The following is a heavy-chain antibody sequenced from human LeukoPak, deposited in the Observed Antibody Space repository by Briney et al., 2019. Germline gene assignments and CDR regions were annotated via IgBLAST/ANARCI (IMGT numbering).Heavy chain of an antibody. CDR3: ARVEGYVG. D-gene: IGHD3-16*01. CDR1: GYTFANYY. V-gene: IGHV1-2*02. CDR2: INPNSGGT. J-gene: IGHJ4*02. Sequence: ASVKVSCKASGYTFANYYMHWVRQAPGQGLEWMGWINPNSGGTKYAQKFQGRVTMTRDTSISTAYMELINLRSDDTATYYCARVEGYVGWGQGTLVTVSS.